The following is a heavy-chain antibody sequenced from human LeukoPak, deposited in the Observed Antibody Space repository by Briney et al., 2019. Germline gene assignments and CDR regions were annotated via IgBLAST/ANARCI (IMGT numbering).Heavy chain of an antibody. J-gene: IGHJ5*02. Sequence: ASVKVSCKASGGTFSSYAISWVRQAPGQGLEWMGGIIPIFGTANYAQKFQGRVTITTDESTSTAYMELSSLRSEDTAMYYCARSPIHYDILTGTPNWFDPWGQGTLVTVSS. CDR2: IIPIFGTA. CDR1: GGTFSSYA. V-gene: IGHV1-69*05. D-gene: IGHD3-9*01. CDR3: ARSPIHYDILTGTPNWFDP.